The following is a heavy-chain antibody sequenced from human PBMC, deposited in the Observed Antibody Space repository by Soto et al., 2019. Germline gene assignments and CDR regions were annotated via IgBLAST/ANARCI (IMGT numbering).Heavy chain of an antibody. CDR1: GGSISSYY. CDR3: ARGVNVLRYFDWLSANYYYYGMDV. D-gene: IGHD3-9*01. V-gene: IGHV4-59*01. J-gene: IGHJ6*02. CDR2: IYYSGST. Sequence: SETLSLTCTVSGGSISSYYWSWIRQPPGKGLEWIGYIYYSGSTNYNPSLKSRVTISVNTSKNQFSLKLSSVTAADTAVYYCARGVNVLRYFDWLSANYYYYGMDVWGQGTTVTVSS.